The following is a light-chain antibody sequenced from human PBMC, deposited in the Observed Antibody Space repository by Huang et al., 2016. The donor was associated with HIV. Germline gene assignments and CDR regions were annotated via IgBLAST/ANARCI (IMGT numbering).Light chain of an antibody. J-gene: IGKJ2*03. Sequence: EIVLTQSPATLAASPGERAALSCRASQSVRSNLAWYQQSPGQSPRLLIYGASTRATVIPARFSGSVSGTEFTLTISSLQSEDFVVYYCQQYNNMNSFGQGTKLEIK. CDR1: QSVRSN. CDR3: QQYNNMNS. CDR2: GAS. V-gene: IGKV3-15*01.